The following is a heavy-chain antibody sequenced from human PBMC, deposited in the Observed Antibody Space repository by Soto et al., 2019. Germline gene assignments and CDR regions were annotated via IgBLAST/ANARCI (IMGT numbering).Heavy chain of an antibody. Sequence: QVQLQQWGAGLLKPSETLSLTCAVYGGSFSGYYWSWIRQPPGKGLEWIGEINHSGSTKYNPSLKSRVTISVDTSKNQFSLKLSSVTAADTAVYYCARGLLVRGVKMDYFDYWGQGTLVTVSS. CDR2: INHSGST. CDR3: ARGLLVRGVKMDYFDY. J-gene: IGHJ4*02. CDR1: GGSFSGYY. D-gene: IGHD3-10*01. V-gene: IGHV4-34*01.